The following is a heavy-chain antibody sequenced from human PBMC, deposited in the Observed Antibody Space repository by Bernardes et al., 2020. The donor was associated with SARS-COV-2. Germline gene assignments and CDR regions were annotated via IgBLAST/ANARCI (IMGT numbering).Heavy chain of an antibody. CDR1: GFTFSTYA. CDR3: AKALGCSGGSCYRGFDY. J-gene: IGHJ4*02. Sequence: GALRLSCATSGFTFSTYAMSWVRQAPGKGLEWVSAITGDGGSTYYADSVRGRCTISRDNSRNTVYLQMNTLRAEDTAVYYCAKALGCSGGSCYRGFDYWGQGTLATVSS. D-gene: IGHD2-15*01. V-gene: IGHV3-23*01. CDR2: ITGDGGST.